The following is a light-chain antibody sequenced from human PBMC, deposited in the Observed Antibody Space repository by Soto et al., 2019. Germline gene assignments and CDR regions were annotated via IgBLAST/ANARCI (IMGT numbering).Light chain of an antibody. J-gene: IGLJ2*01. Sequence: QPVLTQPPSVSGAPGQRVTISCTGSSSNIGAGYDVHWYQQLPGTAPKLLIYVNTNRPSGVPGRFSGSKSGTSASLAITGLQAEDEADYYCQSYDSSLSGSVFGGGTKLTVL. V-gene: IGLV1-40*01. CDR2: VNT. CDR3: QSYDSSLSGSV. CDR1: SSNIGAGYD.